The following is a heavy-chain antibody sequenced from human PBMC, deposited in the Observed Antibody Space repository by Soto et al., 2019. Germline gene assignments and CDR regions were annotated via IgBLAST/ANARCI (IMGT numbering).Heavy chain of an antibody. V-gene: IGHV4-39*01. CDR3: ARRGIAVALYS. D-gene: IGHD6-19*01. Sequence: SETLSLTCTVSGGSVSSSTYYWGWIRQPPGKGLEWIGSFYYSGSTYYNPSLTSRGTISVDTSKNQFSLKLSSVTAADTAVYYCARRGIAVALYSWVQGTLVTVSS. CDR1: GGSVSSSTYY. CDR2: FYYSGST. J-gene: IGHJ4*02.